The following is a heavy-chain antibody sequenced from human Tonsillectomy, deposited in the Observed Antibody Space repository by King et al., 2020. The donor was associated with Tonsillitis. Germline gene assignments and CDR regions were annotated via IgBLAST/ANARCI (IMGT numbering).Heavy chain of an antibody. CDR3: ARVGYDSSGYYYVSNSYFDY. V-gene: IGHV4-30-2*01. CDR1: GGSISSGGYS. D-gene: IGHD3-22*01. Sequence: QLQESGSGLVKPSQTLSLTCAVSGGSISSGGYSWSWIRQPPGKGLEWIGYIYHSGSTYYNPSLKSRVTISVDRSKNQFSLKLSSVTAADTAVYYCARVGYDSSGYYYVSNSYFDYWGQGTLVTVSS. J-gene: IGHJ4*02. CDR2: IYHSGST.